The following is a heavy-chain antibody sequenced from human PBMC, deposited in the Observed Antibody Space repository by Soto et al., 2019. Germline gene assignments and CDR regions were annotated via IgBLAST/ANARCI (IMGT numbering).Heavy chain of an antibody. Sequence: ASVKVSCKASGYTFTSYTMHWVRQAPGQRLEWMGWINAGNGNTQYSQKFQGRVTITRDTSASTAYMALSSLTSEDTAVYYCARHLSVSGSDLDYWGQGTLVTVSS. CDR1: GYTFTSYT. J-gene: IGHJ4*02. D-gene: IGHD3-10*01. CDR2: INAGNGNT. CDR3: ARHLSVSGSDLDY. V-gene: IGHV1-3*01.